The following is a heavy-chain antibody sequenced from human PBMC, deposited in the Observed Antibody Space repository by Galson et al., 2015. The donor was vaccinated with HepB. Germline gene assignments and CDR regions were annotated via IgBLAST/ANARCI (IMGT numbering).Heavy chain of an antibody. CDR3: ARHPYGVRGDY. V-gene: IGHV4-39*01. D-gene: IGHD4-17*01. J-gene: IGHJ4*02. CDR1: GGSISSSDYY. Sequence: SETLSLTCTASGGSISSSDYYWGWIRQPPGKGLEWIGNIYDSGRTYNNPSLKSRVTITVDTSKKQYSLRLSSVTAADTALYYCARHPYGVRGDYWGQGTLVTVSS. CDR2: IYDSGRT.